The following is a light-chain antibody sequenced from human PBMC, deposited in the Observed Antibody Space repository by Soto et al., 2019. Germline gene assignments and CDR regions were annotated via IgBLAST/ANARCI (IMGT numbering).Light chain of an antibody. J-gene: IGKJ1*01. CDR2: GAS. V-gene: IGKV3-11*01. CDR3: QQYNNWPET. Sequence: EIVLTQSPATLSLSPGERATLSCRASQSVNNYLAWYQQKPGQAPRLLIYGASSRATGIPDRFSGSGSGTDFTLTISRLEPEDFAVYYCQQYNNWPETFGQGTKVDIK. CDR1: QSVNNY.